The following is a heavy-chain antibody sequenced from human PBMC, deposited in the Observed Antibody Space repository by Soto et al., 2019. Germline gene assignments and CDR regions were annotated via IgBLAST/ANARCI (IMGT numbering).Heavy chain of an antibody. CDR2: INHSGST. CDR3: ARDKITGLLDY. Sequence: SETLSLTCAVYGGSFSGYYWTWIRQPPGTGLEWIGEINHSGSTNYNPPLKSRVTISVDTSKNQFSLKLTSVTAADTAVYYCARDKITGLLDYWGQGTLVTVS. D-gene: IGHD2-8*02. J-gene: IGHJ4*02. V-gene: IGHV4-34*01. CDR1: GGSFSGYY.